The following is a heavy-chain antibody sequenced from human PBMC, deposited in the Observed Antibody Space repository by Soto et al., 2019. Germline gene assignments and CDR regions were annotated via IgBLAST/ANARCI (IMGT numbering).Heavy chain of an antibody. V-gene: IGHV3-21*01. CDR3: ARETYSSSTGCYVSNEAFDI. J-gene: IGHJ3*02. CDR1: GFTFSSYS. Sequence: EVQLVESGGGLVKPGGSLRLSCAASGFTFSSYSLNWVRQAPGKGLEWVSSISSSSSYIYYADSVKGRFTISRDNAKNSLYLQMHSLRAEDTAVYYCARETYSSSTGCYVSNEAFDIWGQGTMVTVSS. CDR2: ISSSSSYI. D-gene: IGHD2-2*01.